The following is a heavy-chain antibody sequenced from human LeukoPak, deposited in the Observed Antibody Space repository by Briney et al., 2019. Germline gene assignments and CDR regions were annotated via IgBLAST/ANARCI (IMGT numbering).Heavy chain of an antibody. CDR3: ARDLVGYSSGFDP. CDR1: GYAFTGCY. CDR2: INPNSGGT. J-gene: IGHJ5*02. Sequence: GASVKVSCKASGYAFTGCYMHWVRQAPGQGLEWMGRINPNSGGTNYAQKFQGRVTMTRDTSISTAYMELSRLRSDDTAVYYCARDLVGYSSGFDPWGQGTLVTVSS. V-gene: IGHV1-2*06. D-gene: IGHD6-19*01.